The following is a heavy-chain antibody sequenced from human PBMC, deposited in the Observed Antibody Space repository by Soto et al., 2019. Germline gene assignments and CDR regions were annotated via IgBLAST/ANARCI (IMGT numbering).Heavy chain of an antibody. CDR3: ARGIGGTSDY. J-gene: IGHJ4*02. CDR2: INYSGNT. D-gene: IGHD2-15*01. Sequence: PSETLSLTCTVSGVSISSSTYFWSWIRQPPGKGLEWIGEINYSGNTNYTPSLKSRVTISVDTSKKHFSLKLSSVAAADTAVYYCARGIGGTSDYWGQGTLVTVSS. V-gene: IGHV4-39*02. CDR1: GVSISSSTYF.